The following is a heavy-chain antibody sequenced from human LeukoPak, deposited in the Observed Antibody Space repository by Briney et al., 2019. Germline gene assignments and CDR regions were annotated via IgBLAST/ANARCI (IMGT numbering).Heavy chain of an antibody. CDR3: AELGITMIGGV. V-gene: IGHV3-48*04. CDR2: ISWNSGSI. J-gene: IGHJ6*04. CDR1: GFTFSSYS. Sequence: GGSLRLSCAASGFTFSSYSMNWVRQAPGKVLEWVSGISWNSGSIGYADSVKGRFTISRDNAKNSLYLQMNSLRAEDTAVYYCAELGITMIGGVWGKGTTVTISS. D-gene: IGHD3-10*02.